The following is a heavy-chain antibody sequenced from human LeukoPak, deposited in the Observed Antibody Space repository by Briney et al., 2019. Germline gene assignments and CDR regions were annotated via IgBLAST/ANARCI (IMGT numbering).Heavy chain of an antibody. CDR1: GLSFSGQW. CDR3: AFNNNFKY. V-gene: IGHV3-7*01. J-gene: IGHJ4*01. CDR2: IKYDGSEK. D-gene: IGHD1/OR15-1a*01. Sequence: PGGSLRLSCTASGLSFSGQWMKWVRQSPGQGLEWVANIKYDGSEKYYVDSVKGRFTISREDAKTSLSLQMDSVRPEETAVYYCAFNNNFKYWGHGTLVIVSS.